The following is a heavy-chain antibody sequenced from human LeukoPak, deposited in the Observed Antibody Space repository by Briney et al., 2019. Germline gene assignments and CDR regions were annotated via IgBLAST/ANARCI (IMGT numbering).Heavy chain of an antibody. J-gene: IGHJ3*02. Sequence: PSETLSLTCTVSGGSISSYYWSWIRQPPGKGLEWIGYIYYSGSTNYNPSLKSRVTISVDTSKNQFSLKLSSVTAADTAVYYCAREIPKVGLIVGAFDAFDIWGQGTMVTVSS. D-gene: IGHD1-26*01. CDR1: GGSISSYY. CDR2: IYYSGST. CDR3: AREIPKVGLIVGAFDAFDI. V-gene: IGHV4-59*01.